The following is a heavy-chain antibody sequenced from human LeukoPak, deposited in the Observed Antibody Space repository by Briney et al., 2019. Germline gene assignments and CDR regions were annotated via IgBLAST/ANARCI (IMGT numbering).Heavy chain of an antibody. J-gene: IGHJ5*02. Sequence: PAETLSLTWTVSGGSISSYYWSWIRQPPGKGLEWIGYISYSGSTNYNPSLKRRVTISVDTSKNQFSLKLSSVTAADTAVYYCARQDYYDSSGYYRWFDPWGQGTLVTVSS. CDR2: ISYSGST. CDR3: ARQDYYDSSGYYRWFDP. D-gene: IGHD3-22*01. V-gene: IGHV4-59*08. CDR1: GGSISSYY.